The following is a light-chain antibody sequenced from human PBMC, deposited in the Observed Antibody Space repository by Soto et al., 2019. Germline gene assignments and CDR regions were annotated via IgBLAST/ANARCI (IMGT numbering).Light chain of an antibody. V-gene: IGLV2-8*01. J-gene: IGLJ2*01. CDR3: SPYAGSNNFV. Sequence: QSVLTQPPSASGSPGQSVTISCTGTSSDVGGYNYVSWYQQHPGKAPKLMIYEVTKRPSGVPDRFSGSKSGSTASLTVSGLQAEDEADYYCSPYAGSNNFVFGGGTKVTVL. CDR2: EVT. CDR1: SSDVGGYNY.